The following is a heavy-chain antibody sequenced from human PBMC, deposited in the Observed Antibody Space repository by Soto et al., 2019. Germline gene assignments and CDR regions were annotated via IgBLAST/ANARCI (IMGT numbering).Heavy chain of an antibody. CDR1: GDSMSSSDYY. CDR2: IYYSGST. J-gene: IGHJ6*02. CDR3: ARDSGCYGMDV. Sequence: ASETLSLTCAVSGDSMSSSDYYWGWIRQPPGKGLEWIGSIYYSGSTYYNTSLKSRVTISVDTSKNQFSLKLSSVTAADTAVYYCARDSGCYGMDVWGQGTTVTVSS. V-gene: IGHV4-39*07. D-gene: IGHD3-10*01.